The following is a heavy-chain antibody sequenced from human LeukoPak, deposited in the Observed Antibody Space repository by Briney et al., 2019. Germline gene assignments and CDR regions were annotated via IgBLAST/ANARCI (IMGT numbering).Heavy chain of an antibody. CDR3: AEGWFDP. CDR1: EFTFTTYG. J-gene: IGHJ5*02. V-gene: IGHV3-30*18. CDR2: ISYDGSNK. Sequence: GGSLRLSCAASEFTFTTYGMHWVRQAPGKGLEWVAVISYDGSNKYYADSVKGRFTISRDNSKNTLYLQMNSLRAEDTAVYYCAEGWFDPWGQGTLVTVSS.